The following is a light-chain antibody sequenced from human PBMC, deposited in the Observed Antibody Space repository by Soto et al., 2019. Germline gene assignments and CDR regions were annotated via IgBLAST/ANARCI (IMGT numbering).Light chain of an antibody. CDR2: DTF. J-gene: IGKJ1*01. CDR1: QSIAIY. V-gene: IGKV3-11*01. CDR3: QQRATWPWT. Sequence: IVLTRSPATLSFSPGERATLSCRAGQSIAIYLAWYQQKSGQSPRLLIYDTFNRAPGIPDRFSGSGSGTDFTLTISSLEPEDFAVYYCQQRATWPWTFGQGTTVEIK.